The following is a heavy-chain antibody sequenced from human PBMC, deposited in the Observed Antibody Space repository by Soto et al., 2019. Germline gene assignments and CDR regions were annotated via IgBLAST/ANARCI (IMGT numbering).Heavy chain of an antibody. Sequence: SETLSLTCIVSGGSISCSYWSWIRQSPGKGLEWLGYVYYTGSTNYSPSLRSRVSISVDMSKNEFSLRLSSVTAADTAVYFCARSVAVPGAHIDYWGQGTQVTVSS. CDR3: ARSVAVPGAHIDY. CDR2: VYYTGST. J-gene: IGHJ4*02. CDR1: GGSISCSY. V-gene: IGHV4-59*01. D-gene: IGHD6-19*01.